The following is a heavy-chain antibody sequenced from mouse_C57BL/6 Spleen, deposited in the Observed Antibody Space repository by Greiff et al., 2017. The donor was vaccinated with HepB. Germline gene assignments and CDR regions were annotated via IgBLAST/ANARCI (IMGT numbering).Heavy chain of an antibody. V-gene: IGHV1-15*01. CDR2: IDPETGGT. CDR3: TRWGFAD. CDR1: GYTFTDYE. J-gene: IGHJ3*01. Sequence: VQLQQSGAELVRPGASVTLSCKASGYTFTDYEMHWVKQTPVHGLEWIGAIDPETGGTAYNQKFKGKAILTADKSSSTASMELRSLTSEDSAVYYCTRWGFADWGQGTLVTVSA.